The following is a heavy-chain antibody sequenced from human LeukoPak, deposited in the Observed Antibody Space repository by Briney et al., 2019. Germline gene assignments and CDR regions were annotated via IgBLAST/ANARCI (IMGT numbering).Heavy chain of an antibody. D-gene: IGHD3-22*01. CDR2: ISSSSIYI. J-gene: IGHJ4*02. CDR1: GFTFSNYS. CDR3: ASRIYDSSGYYPSGFDY. Sequence: GGSLRLSCAASGFTFSNYSMNWVRQAPGKGLEWVSSISSSSIYIYYADSVKGRFTISRDNAKNSLYLQMNSLRAEDTAVYYCASRIYDSSGYYPSGFDYWGQGTLVTVSS. V-gene: IGHV3-21*01.